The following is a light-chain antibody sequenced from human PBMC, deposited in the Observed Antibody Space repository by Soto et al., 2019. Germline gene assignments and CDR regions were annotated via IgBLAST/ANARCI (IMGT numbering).Light chain of an antibody. J-gene: IGKJ3*01. CDR2: GAS. V-gene: IGKV3-20*01. CDR3: QQYGSSALFT. Sequence: EIVLTQSPGTLSLSPGERATLSCRASQSVSSSYLAWYQQKPGQAPRLLIYGASSRATGIPDRFSGSGSGTDFTLTISRLEPEDFGVYYCQQYGSSALFTFGPGTKVDIK. CDR1: QSVSSSY.